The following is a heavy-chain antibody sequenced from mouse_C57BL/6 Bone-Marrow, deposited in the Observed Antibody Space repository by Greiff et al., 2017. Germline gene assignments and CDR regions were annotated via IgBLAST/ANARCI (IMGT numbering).Heavy chain of an antibody. CDR2: ISSGRSTI. Sequence: EVKVIASGGGLVKPGGSLKLSCAASGFTFSDYGMHWVRQAPEKGLEWVAYISSGRSTIYYADTVKGRFTISRDNAKNTLFLQMTSLRSEDTAMYYCARPYYSNYVWFAYWGQGTLVTVSA. J-gene: IGHJ3*01. V-gene: IGHV5-17*01. CDR3: ARPYYSNYVWFAY. D-gene: IGHD2-5*01. CDR1: GFTFSDYG.